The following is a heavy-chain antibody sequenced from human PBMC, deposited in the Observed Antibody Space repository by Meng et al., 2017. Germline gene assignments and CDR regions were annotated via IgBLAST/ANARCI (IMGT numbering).Heavy chain of an antibody. CDR3: ARDHRYSSGWWFDP. Sequence: HLNESGPGLVKPSETLSPTCTVSGGSISSSSYYWGWIRQPPGKGLEWIGSIYYSGSTYYNPSLKSRVTISVDTSKNQFSLKLSSVTAADTAVYYCARDHRYSSGWWFDPWGQGTLVTVSS. D-gene: IGHD6-19*01. J-gene: IGHJ5*02. CDR2: IYYSGST. CDR1: GGSISSSSYY. V-gene: IGHV4-39*07.